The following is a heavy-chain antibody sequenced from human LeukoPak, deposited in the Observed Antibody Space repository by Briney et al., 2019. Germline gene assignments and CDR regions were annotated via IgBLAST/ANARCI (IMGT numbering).Heavy chain of an antibody. V-gene: IGHV7-4-1*02. Sequence: ASVKVSCKASGYSFTNYPMNWVRQAPGRGLEWMGWINTNTGNPTYAQGFTGRFVFSLDTSVSTAYLQISSLKAEDTAVYYCARDAHSRVHDYWGQGTLVTVSS. CDR3: ARDAHSRVHDY. D-gene: IGHD3-22*01. CDR2: INTNTGNP. CDR1: GYSFTNYP. J-gene: IGHJ4*02.